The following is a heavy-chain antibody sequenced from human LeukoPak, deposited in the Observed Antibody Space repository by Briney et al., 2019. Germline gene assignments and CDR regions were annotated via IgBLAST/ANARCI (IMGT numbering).Heavy chain of an antibody. CDR3: AKSYNSYHLAADS. CDR2: ISSSSKII. V-gene: IGHV3-48*01. Sequence: SLRLSCAASGFSFEKFGMTWVRQAPGTGREWISYISSSSKIIYYADSVKGRFTISRDNAKNSLDLQMHSLRVEDAALYYCAKSYNSYHLAADSWGQGTLVTVSS. CDR1: GFSFEKFG. J-gene: IGHJ4*02. D-gene: IGHD2-15*01.